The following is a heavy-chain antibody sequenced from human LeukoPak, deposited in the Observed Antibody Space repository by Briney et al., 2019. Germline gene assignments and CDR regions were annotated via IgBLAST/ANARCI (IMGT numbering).Heavy chain of an antibody. CDR1: GFTFSSYG. J-gene: IGHJ3*02. CDR3: VKDSPYYEHAFDI. V-gene: IGHV3-30*18. Sequence: GGSLRLSCAASGFTFSSYGMHWVRQAPGKGLEWVAVISYDGSNKYYADSVKGRFTISRDNSKNTLYLQMNSLRAEDTAVYYCVKDSPYYEHAFDIWGQGTMVTVSS. CDR2: ISYDGSNK. D-gene: IGHD3-22*01.